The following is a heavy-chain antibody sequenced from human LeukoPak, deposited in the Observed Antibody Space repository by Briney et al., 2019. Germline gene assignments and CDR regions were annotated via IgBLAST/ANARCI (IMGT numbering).Heavy chain of an antibody. CDR2: IYYSGST. D-gene: IGHD6-6*01. V-gene: IGHV4-4*02. CDR3: ARTLRPDIAARDGDPLDY. CDR1: DEVITSNNW. J-gene: IGHJ4*02. Sequence: SETLPLTCTVSDEVITSNNWWSWVRQSPGKGLEWIGSIYYSGSTYYNPSLKSRVTISVDRSKNQFSLKLSSVTAADTAVYYCARTLRPDIAARDGDPLDYWGQGTLVTVSS.